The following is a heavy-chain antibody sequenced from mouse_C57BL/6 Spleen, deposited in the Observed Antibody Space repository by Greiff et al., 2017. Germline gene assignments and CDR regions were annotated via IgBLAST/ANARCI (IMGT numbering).Heavy chain of an antibody. J-gene: IGHJ1*03. CDR3: AREFDY. CDR2: IDPTNGST. V-gene: IGHV1-72*01. Sequence: VQLQQSGAELVKPGASVKLSCTASGYTFTSYCMHWVKQRPGRGLEWIGRIDPTNGSTKYNEKFQGKATLTGDTPSNTAYMQLSSLTSEDSAIYYCAREFDYWGTGTMVTVS. CDR1: GYTFTSYC.